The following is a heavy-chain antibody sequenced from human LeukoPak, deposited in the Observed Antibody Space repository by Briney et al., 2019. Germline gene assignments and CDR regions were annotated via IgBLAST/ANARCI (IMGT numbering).Heavy chain of an antibody. CDR2: ISYDGSNK. V-gene: IGHV3-30-3*01. J-gene: IGHJ4*02. Sequence: GGSLRLSCAASGFTFSSYAMHWVRQAPGKGLEWVAVISYDGSNKYYADSVKGRFTISRDNSKNTLYLQMNSLRAEDTAVYYCARALYNVGWYPDYFDYWGQGTLVTVSS. CDR1: GFTFSSYA. CDR3: ARALYNVGWYPDYFDY. D-gene: IGHD6-19*01.